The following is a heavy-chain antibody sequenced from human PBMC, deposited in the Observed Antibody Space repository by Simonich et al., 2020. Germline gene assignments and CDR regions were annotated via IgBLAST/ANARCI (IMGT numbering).Heavy chain of an antibody. CDR3: ASGWDWGFSHMSDY. Sequence: QVQLVQSGAEVKKPGDSVKVSCKASGYTFTGYYMHWVRQAPGQGLEWMGRINPTSGGTNYAQKFQGRVTMTRDTSISTAYMELSRLRSDDTAVYYCASGWDWGFSHMSDYWGQGTLVTVSS. J-gene: IGHJ4*02. CDR1: GYTFTGYY. D-gene: IGHD7-27*01. CDR2: INPTSGGT. V-gene: IGHV1-2*06.